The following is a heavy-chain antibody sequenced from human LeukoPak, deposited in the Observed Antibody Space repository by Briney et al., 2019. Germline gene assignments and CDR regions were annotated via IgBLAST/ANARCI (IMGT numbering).Heavy chain of an antibody. J-gene: IGHJ3*02. CDR1: GFTFSSYA. CDR2: ISYDGSNK. Sequence: PGGSLRLSCAASGFTFSSYAMSWVRQAPGEGLEWVGVISYDGSNKYYADSVKGRFTISRDNSKNTLYLKMNSLRAEDTAVYYCARGRIVVVTAGAFDIWGQGTMVTVSS. V-gene: IGHV3-30-3*01. D-gene: IGHD2-21*02. CDR3: ARGRIVVVTAGAFDI.